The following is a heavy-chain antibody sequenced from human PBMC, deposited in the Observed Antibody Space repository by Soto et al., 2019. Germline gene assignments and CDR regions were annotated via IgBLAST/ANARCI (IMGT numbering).Heavy chain of an antibody. CDR3: TRDEGGSYDSWFHP. CDR2: ISSGGTDI. V-gene: IGHV3-21*01. J-gene: IGHJ5*02. D-gene: IGHD1-26*01. CDR1: FTCSMYS. Sequence: EVQVVESGGGLVKPGGSLRLSCSFTCSMYSMNWVRQAPGKGLEWVASISSGGTDIKYADSVQGRFTISRDNAKNSVSLQMNSLRVEDTAVYFCTRDEGGSYDSWFHPWGQGTLVTVSS.